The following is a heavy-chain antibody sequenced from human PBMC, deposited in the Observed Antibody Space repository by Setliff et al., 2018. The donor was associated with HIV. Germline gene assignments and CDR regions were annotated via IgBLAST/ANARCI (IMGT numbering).Heavy chain of an antibody. Sequence: ASVKVSCKASGYTFINYGITWVRQAPGQGLEWMGWMSTYSGNTDYAQNVQGRFTMTSDTSTTTAYMELRNLRSSDSAVYYCARTVKTTLGDLLSPYYYYMDLWGKGTTVTVSS. CDR1: GYTFINYG. D-gene: IGHD3-16*01. J-gene: IGHJ6*03. CDR3: ARTVKTTLGDLLSPYYYYMDL. V-gene: IGHV1-18*01. CDR2: MSTYSGNT.